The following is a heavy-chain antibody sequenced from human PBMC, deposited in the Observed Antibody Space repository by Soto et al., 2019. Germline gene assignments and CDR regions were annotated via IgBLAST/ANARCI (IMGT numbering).Heavy chain of an antibody. CDR1: GFTFSSYS. Sequence: GGSLRLSCAASGFTFSSYSMNWVRQAPGKGLEWVSAISGSGGSTYYADSVKGRFTISRDNSKNTLYLQMNSLRAEDTAVYYCAKVRDYDFWSGSESYYYMDVWGKGTTVTVSS. V-gene: IGHV3-23*01. CDR2: ISGSGGST. CDR3: AKVRDYDFWSGSESYYYMDV. D-gene: IGHD3-3*01. J-gene: IGHJ6*03.